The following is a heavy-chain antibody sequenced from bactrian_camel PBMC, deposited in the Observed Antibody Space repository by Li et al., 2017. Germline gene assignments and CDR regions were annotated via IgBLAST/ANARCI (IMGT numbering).Heavy chain of an antibody. D-gene: IGHD8*01. Sequence: DVQLVESGGGSVQAGGSLRLSCAASGYTDSNNCMAWFRQRPGKEREGVAVIYTGDGSTYYADSVKDRFTISQDNAKNTVHLQMNSLKPEDTAMYYCVSGGFNGRHLEPRYFDVWGQGTQVTVS. CDR3: VSGGFNGRHLEPRYFDV. CDR1: GYTDSNNC. J-gene: IGHJ6*01. V-gene: IGHV3S40*01. CDR2: IYTGDGST.